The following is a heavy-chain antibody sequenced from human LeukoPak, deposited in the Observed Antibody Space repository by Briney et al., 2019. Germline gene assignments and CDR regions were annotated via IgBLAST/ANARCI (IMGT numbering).Heavy chain of an antibody. CDR1: GGSISSGGYS. D-gene: IGHD5-18*01. CDR3: ARLYSYGPGGMDV. V-gene: IGHV4-30-2*01. Sequence: SETLSLTCAVSGGSISSGGYSWSWIRQPPGKGLEWLWYIYHSESTYYTASPNSRVTISVDWFKNQFSLKLSSVPAADTGVYFSARLYSYGPGGMDVWGQGTTVTVSS. J-gene: IGHJ6*02. CDR2: IYHSEST.